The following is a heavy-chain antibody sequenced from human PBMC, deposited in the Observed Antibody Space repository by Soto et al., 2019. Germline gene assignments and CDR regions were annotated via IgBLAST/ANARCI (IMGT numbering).Heavy chain of an antibody. CDR2: INAGNGNT. D-gene: IGHD2-2*02. CDR3: ARVLRYCSSTSCYNLYYYGMDV. Sequence: QVQLVQSGAEVKKPGASVKVSCKASGYTFTSYAMHWVRQAPGQRLEWMGWINAGNGNTKYSQKFQGRVTITRDTSASTAYMELSSLRSEDTAVYYCARVLRYCSSTSCYNLYYYGMDVWGQGTTVTVSS. J-gene: IGHJ6*02. CDR1: GYTFTSYA. V-gene: IGHV1-3*01.